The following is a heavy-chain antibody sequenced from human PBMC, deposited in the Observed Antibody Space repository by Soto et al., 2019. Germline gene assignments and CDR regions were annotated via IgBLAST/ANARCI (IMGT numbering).Heavy chain of an antibody. D-gene: IGHD4-17*01. CDR3: TTDPTTVKTFDY. Sequence: GGSLRLSCAASGFTFSNAWMSWVRQAPGKGLEWVGRIKSKTDGGTTDYAAPVKGRFTISRDDSKNTLYLQMNSLKTEDTAVNYCTTDPTTVKTFDYWSQGTLVTVSS. J-gene: IGHJ4*02. CDR2: IKSKTDGGTT. CDR1: GFTFSNAW. V-gene: IGHV3-15*01.